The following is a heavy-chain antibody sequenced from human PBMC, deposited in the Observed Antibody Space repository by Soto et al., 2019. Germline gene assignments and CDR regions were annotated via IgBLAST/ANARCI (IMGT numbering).Heavy chain of an antibody. Sequence: QVQLQESGPGLVKPSETLSLTCTVSGGSISSYYWSWIRQPPGKGLEWIGYIYYSGSADYNPSLMSRVTMSVDTSKNPVSLKLSSVTAADTAMYFCARSTSGWPKNFDYWGQGTLVTVSS. CDR3: ARSTSGWPKNFDY. V-gene: IGHV4-59*08. D-gene: IGHD6-19*01. CDR2: IYYSGSA. CDR1: GGSISSYY. J-gene: IGHJ4*02.